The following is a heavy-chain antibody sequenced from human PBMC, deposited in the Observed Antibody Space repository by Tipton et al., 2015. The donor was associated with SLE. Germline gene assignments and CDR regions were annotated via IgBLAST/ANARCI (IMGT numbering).Heavy chain of an antibody. CDR3: ASQPSSGWYMGDY. CDR1: GGSISSSSYY. Sequence: TLSLTCTVSGGSISSSSYYWGWIRQPPGKGLEWIGSIYYSGSTYYNPSLKSRVTISVDTSKNQFSLKLSSVTAADTAVYYCASQPSSGWYMGDYWGQGTLVTVSS. V-gene: IGHV4-39*01. J-gene: IGHJ4*02. D-gene: IGHD6-19*01. CDR2: IYYSGST.